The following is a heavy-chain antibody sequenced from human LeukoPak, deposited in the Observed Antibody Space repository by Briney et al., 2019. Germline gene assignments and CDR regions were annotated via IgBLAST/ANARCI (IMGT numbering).Heavy chain of an antibody. D-gene: IGHD3-10*01. V-gene: IGHV3-30*04. CDR2: ISYDGSNK. CDR1: GFTFSSYA. Sequence: QTGGSLRLSCAASGFTFSSYAMHWVRQAPGKGLEWVAVISYDGSNKYYADSVKGRFTNSRDNSKNTLYLQMNSLRAEDTAVYYCARDRSPMVRGVILGYWGQGTLVTVSS. J-gene: IGHJ4*02. CDR3: ARDRSPMVRGVILGY.